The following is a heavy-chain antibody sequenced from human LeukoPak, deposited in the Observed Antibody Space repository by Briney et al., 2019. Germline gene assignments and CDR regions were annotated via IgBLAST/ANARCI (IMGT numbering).Heavy chain of an antibody. V-gene: IGHV3-72*01. D-gene: IGHD1-7*01. CDR2: SKNKAQSFLT. Sequence: GGSLRLSCAASGFTVSNNYMSWVRQAPGKGLEWVARSKNKAQSFLTEYAASVKGRFIISRDDSRNSLFLQMNSLKTEDTAVYYCASPQRGSNNWNYFWGQGTLVTVSS. J-gene: IGHJ4*02. CDR3: ASPQRGSNNWNYF. CDR1: GFTVSNNY.